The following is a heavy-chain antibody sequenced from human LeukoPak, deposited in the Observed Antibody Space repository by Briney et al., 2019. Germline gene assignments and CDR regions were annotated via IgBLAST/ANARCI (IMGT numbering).Heavy chain of an antibody. Sequence: ASVKVSCKASGYTFTGYYMHWVRQAPGQGLELMGRINPNSGGTNYAQKFQGRVTMTRDTSISTAYMELSRLRSDDTAVYYCARGIVGATSYFDYWGQGTLVTVSS. D-gene: IGHD1-26*01. V-gene: IGHV1-2*06. J-gene: IGHJ4*02. CDR1: GYTFTGYY. CDR2: INPNSGGT. CDR3: ARGIVGATSYFDY.